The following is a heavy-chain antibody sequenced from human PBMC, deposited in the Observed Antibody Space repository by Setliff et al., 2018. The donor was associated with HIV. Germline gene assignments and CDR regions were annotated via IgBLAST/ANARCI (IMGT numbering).Heavy chain of an antibody. Sequence: GASVKVSCKASGGTFSDFRITWVRQAPGQGLEWMGEITPFVGITNYAQKFQGRVTISADESTATAYIELSSLTSQDTAVYYCARDKGIREAASLDYWGQGSLVTV. J-gene: IGHJ4*02. CDR1: GGTFSDFR. V-gene: IGHV1-69*10. D-gene: IGHD6-13*01. CDR2: ITPFVGIT. CDR3: ARDKGIREAASLDY.